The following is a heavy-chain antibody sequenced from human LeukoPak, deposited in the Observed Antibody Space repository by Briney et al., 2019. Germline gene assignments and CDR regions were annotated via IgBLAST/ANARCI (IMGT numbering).Heavy chain of an antibody. CDR3: ARLTMVRGVIRWFDP. J-gene: IGHJ5*02. Sequence: GESLKISCRGSGYSFSTYWIGWVRQMPGKGLEWMGIIYPGDSETRYSPSFQGQVTISADKSISTAYLQWSSLKASDTAMYYCARLTMVRGVIRWFDPWGQGTLVTVSS. D-gene: IGHD3-10*01. CDR2: IYPGDSET. CDR1: GYSFSTYW. V-gene: IGHV5-51*01.